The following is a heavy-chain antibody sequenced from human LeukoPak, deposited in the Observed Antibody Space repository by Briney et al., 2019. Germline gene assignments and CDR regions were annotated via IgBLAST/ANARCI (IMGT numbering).Heavy chain of an antibody. CDR3: AKMDCISTSCYSHYFDY. J-gene: IGHJ4*02. Sequence: PGGSLRLSCAASGFTFSIYAMSWVRQAPGKGREWVSAISGSGGSTFYADSVKGRFTISRDNSKHTLYLQMNSLRAEDTAVYYCAKMDCISTSCYSHYFDYWGQGTLVTVSS. D-gene: IGHD2-2*02. V-gene: IGHV3-23*01. CDR2: ISGSGGST. CDR1: GFTFSIYA.